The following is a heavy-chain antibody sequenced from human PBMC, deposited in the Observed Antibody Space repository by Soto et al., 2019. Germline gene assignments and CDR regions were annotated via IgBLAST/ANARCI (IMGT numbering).Heavy chain of an antibody. D-gene: IGHD3-9*01. CDR1: GFNLSHPW. CDR2: IKSKTDGGTA. Sequence: GGSLRLSCVASGFNLSHPWMTWVRQAAGKGLEWVGRIKSKTDGGTADYAAPVKGRATISRDDSKNTVYLQMNSLKTADTAVYYCTTGIYYDILTGYHNVAYWGQGALVTVSS. V-gene: IGHV3-15*01. CDR3: TTGIYYDILTGYHNVAY. J-gene: IGHJ4*02.